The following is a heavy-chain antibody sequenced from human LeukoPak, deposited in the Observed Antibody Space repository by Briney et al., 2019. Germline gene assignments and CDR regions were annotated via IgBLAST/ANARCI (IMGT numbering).Heavy chain of an antibody. V-gene: IGHV4-4*07. D-gene: IGHD3-10*01. CDR1: GGSISSYY. Sequence: SETLSLTCTVSGGSISSYYWSWIRQPAGKGLEWIGRIYTSGSTNYSPSLKSRVTMSVDTSKNQFSLKLSSVTAADTAVYYCASLAPRITMVRGVTIGDAFDIWGQGTMVTVSS. J-gene: IGHJ3*02. CDR2: IYTSGST. CDR3: ASLAPRITMVRGVTIGDAFDI.